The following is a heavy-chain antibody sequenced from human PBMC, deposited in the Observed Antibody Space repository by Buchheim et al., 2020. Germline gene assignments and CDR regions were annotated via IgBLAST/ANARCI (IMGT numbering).Heavy chain of an antibody. D-gene: IGHD2-2*01. CDR3: ARGVVVPAALAYYYYYYGMDV. V-gene: IGHV3-48*03. Sequence: EVQLVESGGGLVQPGGSLRLSCAASGFTFSSYEMNWVRQAPGKGLEWVSYISSSGSTIYYADSVKGRFTISSDNAKNSLYLQMNSLRAEDTAIYYCARGVVVPAALAYYYYYYGMDVWGQGTT. J-gene: IGHJ6*02. CDR2: ISSSGSTI. CDR1: GFTFSSYE.